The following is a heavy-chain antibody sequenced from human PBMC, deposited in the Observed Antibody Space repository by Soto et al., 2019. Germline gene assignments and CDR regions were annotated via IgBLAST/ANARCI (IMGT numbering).Heavy chain of an antibody. V-gene: IGHV4-59*01. Sequence: SETLSLTCTVSGGSISSYYWSWIRQPPGKGLEWIGYIYYSGSTNYNPSLKSRVAISVDTSKNQFSLKLSSVTAADTAVYYCARDRGAVALFDYWGQGTLVTVS. J-gene: IGHJ4*02. CDR1: GGSISSYY. D-gene: IGHD6-19*01. CDR3: ARDRGAVALFDY. CDR2: IYYSGST.